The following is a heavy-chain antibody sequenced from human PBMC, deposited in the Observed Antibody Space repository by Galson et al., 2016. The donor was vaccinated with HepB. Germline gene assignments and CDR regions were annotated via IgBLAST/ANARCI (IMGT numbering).Heavy chain of an antibody. V-gene: IGHV1-69*13. D-gene: IGHD5-18*01. CDR2: IIPIFGTA. Sequence: SVKVSCKASGGTFSSDAITWVRQAPGQGLEWMGGIIPIFGTAKYAQKFQDRVTITADESTSTAYMELSSLRSEDTAVYYCASARGYRYGYVWFDPWDQGTLVIVSS. CDR1: GGTFSSDA. J-gene: IGHJ5*02. CDR3: ASARGYRYGYVWFDP.